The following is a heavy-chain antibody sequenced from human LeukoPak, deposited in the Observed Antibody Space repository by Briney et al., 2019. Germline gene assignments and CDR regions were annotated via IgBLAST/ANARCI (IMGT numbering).Heavy chain of an antibody. CDR2: IEHDGSEK. CDR1: GFIFTNYF. CDR3: ATDRGWRTSGYYLYYFEY. Sequence: GGSLRLSCAASGFIFTNYFMSWVRQAPGKGLEWVASIEHDGSEKYYVDSVRGRFTISRDNTMNSLYLQMSSLRAEDTAVYYCATDRGWRTSGYYLYYFEYWGQGTLVTYSS. D-gene: IGHD3-3*01. V-gene: IGHV3-7*01. J-gene: IGHJ4*02.